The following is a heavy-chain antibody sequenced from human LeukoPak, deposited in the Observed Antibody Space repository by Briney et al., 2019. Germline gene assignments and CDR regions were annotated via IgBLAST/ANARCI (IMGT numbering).Heavy chain of an antibody. CDR1: GFTFSSYW. D-gene: IGHD3-16*01. V-gene: IGHV3-7*01. CDR3: ARDRLGAFDI. J-gene: IGHJ3*02. CDR2: INQDGSEK. Sequence: GGSLRLSCAASGFTFSSYWMSWVRQAPGKGLEWVANINQDGSEKYHVDSVMGRFTISRDNAKKSLYLQMNSLRAEETAVYYCARDRLGAFDIWGLGTMVTVSS.